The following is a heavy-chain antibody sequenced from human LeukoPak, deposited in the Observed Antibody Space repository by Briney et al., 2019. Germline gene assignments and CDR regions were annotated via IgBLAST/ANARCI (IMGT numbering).Heavy chain of an antibody. CDR1: GYSFISYW. J-gene: IGHJ3*02. D-gene: IGHD1-26*01. CDR2: IHPGDYDT. V-gene: IGHV5-51*01. CDR3: ARRSGSYYAAFDI. Sequence: GESLKISCKGSGYSFISYWIVGVRQMPGKGLEWMGTIHPGDYDTRYSPSFQGQVTMSADKSINTAYLQWSSLKASDTAMYYCARRSGSYYAAFDIWGQGTMVTVSS.